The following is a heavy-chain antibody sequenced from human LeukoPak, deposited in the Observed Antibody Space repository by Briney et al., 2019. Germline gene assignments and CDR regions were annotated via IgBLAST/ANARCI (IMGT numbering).Heavy chain of an antibody. Sequence: PSETLSLTCTVSGGSISSYYWSWIRQTAGKGLEWIGRIYTSGSTNYNPSPKSRVTMSVDTSKNQFSLKLSSVTAADTAVYYCARVVSSGYYYRPRFDPWGQGTLVTVSS. CDR2: IYTSGST. CDR3: ARVVSSGYYYRPRFDP. V-gene: IGHV4-4*07. CDR1: GGSISSYY. J-gene: IGHJ5*02. D-gene: IGHD3-22*01.